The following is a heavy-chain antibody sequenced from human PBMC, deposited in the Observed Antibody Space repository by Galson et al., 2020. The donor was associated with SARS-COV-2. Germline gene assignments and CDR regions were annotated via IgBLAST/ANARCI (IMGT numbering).Heavy chain of an antibody. Sequence: GGSLRLSCAASGFTVSSNYMSWVRQAPGKGLEWVSVIYSGGSTYYAESVKGRFTISRDNSKNTLYLQMNSLRAEDTAVYYCARDTVVYGMDVWGQGTTVTVSS. V-gene: IGHV3-66*02. CDR2: IYSGGST. CDR3: ARDTVVYGMDV. J-gene: IGHJ6*02. CDR1: GFTVSSNY. D-gene: IGHD2-2*02.